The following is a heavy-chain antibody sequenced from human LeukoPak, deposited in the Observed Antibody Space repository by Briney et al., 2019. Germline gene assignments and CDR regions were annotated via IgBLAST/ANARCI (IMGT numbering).Heavy chain of an antibody. D-gene: IGHD2-8*01. Sequence: SETQSLTCIVSGDSISDYYWTWIRQPPGKRLEWIGYIRYNGYTNYSPSLKSRVTISIDTSKNQFSLKLTSVTAADAAVYYCARGAIPLSGVIDFWGQGTLVTVSS. J-gene: IGHJ4*02. CDR1: GDSISDYY. V-gene: IGHV4-59*01. CDR2: IRYNGYT. CDR3: ARGAIPLSGVIDF.